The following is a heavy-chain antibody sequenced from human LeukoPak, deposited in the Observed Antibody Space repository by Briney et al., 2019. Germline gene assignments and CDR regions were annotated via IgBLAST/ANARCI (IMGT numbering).Heavy chain of an antibody. CDR2: ISWNSGSI. J-gene: IGHJ5*02. Sequence: PGGSLRLSCAASGFTFDDYAMHWVRQAPGKGLEWVSLISWNSGSIGYADSVKGRFTISRDNAKNSLYLQMNSLRAEDMALYYCAKGYSSSWFDWFDPWGQGTLVTVSS. CDR3: AKGYSSSWFDWFDP. CDR1: GFTFDDYA. V-gene: IGHV3-9*03. D-gene: IGHD6-13*01.